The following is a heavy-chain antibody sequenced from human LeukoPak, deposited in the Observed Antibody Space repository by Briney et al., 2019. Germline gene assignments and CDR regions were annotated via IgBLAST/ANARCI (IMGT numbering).Heavy chain of an antibody. CDR2: INWNSGTI. CDR1: GFTFDDYS. J-gene: IGHJ4*02. Sequence: GRSLRLSCAASGFTFDDYSMQWVRQAPGKCREWVSGINWNSGTIGYADSVKGRFTISRDNAKNSLYLQMNSLRAEDTALYYCTKMRRGGDGLDISGQGTLVTVSA. D-gene: IGHD2-21*02. CDR3: TKMRRGGDGLDI. V-gene: IGHV3-9*01.